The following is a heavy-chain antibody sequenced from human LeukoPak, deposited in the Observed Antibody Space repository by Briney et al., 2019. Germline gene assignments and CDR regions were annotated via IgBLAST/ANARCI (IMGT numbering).Heavy chain of an antibody. Sequence: PGGSLILSCAASGFSFNNYAMIWVRQAPGKGLEWVSSISAGGGGTYYADFVKGRFTISRDNSKNTLYLQMDSLGGDDTAIYYCTKGAATRNWFDPWGQGTLVTVSS. D-gene: IGHD6-13*01. CDR3: TKGAATRNWFDP. J-gene: IGHJ5*02. V-gene: IGHV3-23*01. CDR1: GFSFNNYA. CDR2: ISAGGGGT.